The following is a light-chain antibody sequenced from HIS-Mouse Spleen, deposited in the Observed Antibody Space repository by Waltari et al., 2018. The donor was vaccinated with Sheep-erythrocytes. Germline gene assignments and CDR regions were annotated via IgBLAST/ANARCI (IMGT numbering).Light chain of an antibody. J-gene: IGLJ3*02. CDR3: CSYAGSSTPRV. Sequence: QSALTQPASVSGSPGQPIPISCTGTSSAVGSYNLVPWYQQHPGKAPKLMIYEGSKRPSGVSNRFSGSNSGNTASLTISGLQAEDEADYYCCSYAGSSTPRVFGGGTKLTVL. CDR2: EGS. V-gene: IGLV2-23*01. CDR1: SSAVGSYNL.